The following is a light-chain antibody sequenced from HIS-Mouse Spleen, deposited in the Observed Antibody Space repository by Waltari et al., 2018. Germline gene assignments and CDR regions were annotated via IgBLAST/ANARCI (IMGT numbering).Light chain of an antibody. V-gene: IGLV2-14*01. CDR2: EVS. Sequence: QSALTQPASVSGSPGQSITISCTGTSSDVGGYNYVSWYQQHAGKAPKLMIYEVSNRPSGVSNRFSGSKSGNTASLTISVLQAEDEADYYCSSYTSSSTPYVFGTGTKVTVL. CDR1: SSDVGGYNY. CDR3: SSYTSSSTPYV. J-gene: IGLJ1*01.